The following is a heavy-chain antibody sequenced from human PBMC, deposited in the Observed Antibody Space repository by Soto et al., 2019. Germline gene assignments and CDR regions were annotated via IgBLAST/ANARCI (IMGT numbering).Heavy chain of an antibody. J-gene: IGHJ6*02. CDR1: GGTFSSYA. CDR3: ARENSGSYPPRSCGMDV. V-gene: IGHV1-69*01. CDR2: IIPIFGTA. Sequence: QVQLVQSGAEVKKPGSSVKVSCKASGGTFSSYAISWVRQAPGQGLEWMGGIIPIFGTANYAQKFQGRVTNTADESTSTVYVGLSSLKSEDTAVYYCARENSGSYPPRSCGMDVWGQGTTVTVSS. D-gene: IGHD1-26*01.